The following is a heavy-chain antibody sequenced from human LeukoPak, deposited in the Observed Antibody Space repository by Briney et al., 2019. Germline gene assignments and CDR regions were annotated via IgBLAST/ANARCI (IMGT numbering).Heavy chain of an antibody. CDR2: INYNGETT. CDR3: ARRATVTYYGLDV. CDR1: GFTFSSYE. D-gene: IGHD4-11*01. J-gene: IGHJ6*02. Sequence: PGGSLRLSCAASGFTFSSYEMNWVRQAPGKGLEWVSYINYNGETTYYADSVKGRLTISRDSARNSLFLHMNSLRAEDTAVYYCARRATVTYYGLDVWGQGTTVTVSS. V-gene: IGHV3-48*03.